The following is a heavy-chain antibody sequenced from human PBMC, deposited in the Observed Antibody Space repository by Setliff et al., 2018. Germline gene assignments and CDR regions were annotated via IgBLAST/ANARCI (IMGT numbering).Heavy chain of an antibody. Sequence: PSETLSLTCAVYGGSFSGYNWGWIRQPPGKGLEWIASIYYRRSTSYNSSLKSRVSISVDTSKNQFSLNLNSVTAADTAVYYCATLTGDRGVDYWGQGRLVTVS. J-gene: IGHJ4*02. CDR3: ATLTGDRGVDY. V-gene: IGHV4-34*11. D-gene: IGHD7-27*01. CDR2: IYYRRST. CDR1: GGSFSGYN.